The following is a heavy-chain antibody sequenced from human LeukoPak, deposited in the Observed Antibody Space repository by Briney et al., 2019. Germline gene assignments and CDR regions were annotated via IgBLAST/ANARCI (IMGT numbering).Heavy chain of an antibody. D-gene: IGHD3/OR15-3a*01. Sequence: GGSLRLSCAASGFSVSSNYMSWVRQAPGKGLEWVSFICTDGRTYYADSVKGRFSISRDVSENTLYLQMTSLRADDTAVYYCTGDGVSRDWLFLDYWGQGTLVTVSA. CDR2: ICTDGRT. CDR3: TGDGVSRDWLFLDY. V-gene: IGHV3-53*01. J-gene: IGHJ4*02. CDR1: GFSVSSNY.